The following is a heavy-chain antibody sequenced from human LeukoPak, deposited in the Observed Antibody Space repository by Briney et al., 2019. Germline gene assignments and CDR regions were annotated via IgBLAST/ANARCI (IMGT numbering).Heavy chain of an antibody. CDR3: VRAPIVVVTFFDY. J-gene: IGHJ4*02. CDR2: ISSNGGST. V-gene: IGHV3-64D*06. Sequence: GGSLRLSCSASGFTFSSYAMHWVRQAPGKGLEYVSAISSNGGSTYYADSVKGRFTISRDNSKNTLYHQMSSLRAEDTAVYYCVRAPIVVVTFFDYWGQGTLVTVSS. CDR1: GFTFSSYA. D-gene: IGHD2-21*02.